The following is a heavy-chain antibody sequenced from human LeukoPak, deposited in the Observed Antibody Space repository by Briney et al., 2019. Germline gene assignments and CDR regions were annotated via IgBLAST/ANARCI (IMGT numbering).Heavy chain of an antibody. J-gene: IGHJ4*02. CDR2: TYSGGST. Sequence: SGGSLRLSCAASGFTVISNYMSWVRQAPGKGLEWVSVTYSGGSTYYADSVKGRFTISRDNSKNTLYLQMSSLRAEDTAVYYCARDGGRYYFDYWGQGTLVTVSS. CDR3: ARDGGRYYFDY. D-gene: IGHD1-26*01. CDR1: GFTVISNY. V-gene: IGHV3-53*01.